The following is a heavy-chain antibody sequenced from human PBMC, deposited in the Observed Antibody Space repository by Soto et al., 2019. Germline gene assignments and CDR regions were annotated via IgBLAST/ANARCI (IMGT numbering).Heavy chain of an antibody. V-gene: IGHV2-5*02. CDR2: LYWDDDK. J-gene: IGHJ3*02. D-gene: IGHD2-2*01. Sequence: QITLKESGPTLVKPTQTLTLTCTFSGFSRSTSGVGVGWVRQPPGKALEWLALLYWDDDKRYSPTLKSRLTITKDTSKNQVVLTLTSMDPVDTATYYCAHSNEDCSSTSCPAGAFDIWGRGTLFTVSS. CDR3: AHSNEDCSSTSCPAGAFDI. CDR1: GFSRSTSGVG.